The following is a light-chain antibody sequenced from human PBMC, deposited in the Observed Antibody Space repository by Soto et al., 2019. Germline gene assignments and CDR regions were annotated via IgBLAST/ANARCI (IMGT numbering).Light chain of an antibody. CDR2: GSS. CDR1: NSQNGAGYD. V-gene: IGLV1-40*01. Sequence: QSVLTPPPPVSGAPGQRVSISRTRSNSQNGAGYDVHWFQQLPGTAPKLLIYGSSNRPSGVPDRFSGSKSGTSASLAITGLQAEDEADYYCQSYDSSLSVLYVFGTGTKVTVL. CDR3: QSYDSSLSVLYV. J-gene: IGLJ1*01.